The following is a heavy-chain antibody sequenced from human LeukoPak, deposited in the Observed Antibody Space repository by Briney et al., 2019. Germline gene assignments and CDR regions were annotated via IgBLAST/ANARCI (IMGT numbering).Heavy chain of an antibody. J-gene: IGHJ4*02. CDR2: IRYDGSNK. Sequence: PGGSLRLSCAASGFTFSSYGMHWVRQAPGKGLEWVAFIRYDGSNKYYADSVKGRFTISRDNSKNTLYLQMNSLRAEDTAVYYCAKALYYYGSGSYYNRPFDYWGQGTLVTVPS. D-gene: IGHD3-10*01. CDR3: AKALYYYGSGSYYNRPFDY. CDR1: GFTFSSYG. V-gene: IGHV3-30*02.